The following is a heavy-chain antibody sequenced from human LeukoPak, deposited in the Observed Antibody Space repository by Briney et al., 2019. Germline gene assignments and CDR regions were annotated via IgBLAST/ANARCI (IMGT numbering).Heavy chain of an antibody. Sequence: GESLKISCKGSGYSFTDYWIGRVRQMPGKGLEWMGIIYPGDSDTRYSPSFQGQVTISADKSISTAYLQWSSLKASDTAMYYCARRHCSSTSCFPYNWFDPWGQGTLVTVSS. D-gene: IGHD2-2*01. V-gene: IGHV5-51*01. CDR1: GYSFTDYW. J-gene: IGHJ5*02. CDR2: IYPGDSDT. CDR3: ARRHCSSTSCFPYNWFDP.